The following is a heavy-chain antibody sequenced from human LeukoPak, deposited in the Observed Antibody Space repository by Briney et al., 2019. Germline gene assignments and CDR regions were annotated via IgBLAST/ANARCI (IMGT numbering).Heavy chain of an antibody. CDR3: ARANPDNYYYDSSGYYPPFYYSGMDV. J-gene: IGHJ6*02. CDR1: GFTFSSYA. D-gene: IGHD3-22*01. CDR2: ISGSGGST. V-gene: IGHV3-23*01. Sequence: GGSLRLSCAASGFTFSSYAMSWVRQAPGKGLEWVSAISGSGGSTYYADSVKGRFTISRDNAKNSLYLQMNSLRAEDTAVYCCARANPDNYYYDSSGYYPPFYYSGMDVWGQGTTVTVSS.